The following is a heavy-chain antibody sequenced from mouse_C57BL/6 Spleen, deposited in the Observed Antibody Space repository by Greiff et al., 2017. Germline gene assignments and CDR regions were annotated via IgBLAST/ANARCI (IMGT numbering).Heavy chain of an antibody. CDR2: IYPGDGDT. V-gene: IGHV1-82*01. CDR1: GYAFSSSW. CDR3: AREDRITTLRYAMDY. J-gene: IGHJ4*01. D-gene: IGHD2-4*01. Sequence: VQLQESGPELVKPGASVKISCKASGYAFSSSWMNWVKQRPGKGLEWIGRIYPGDGDTNYNGKFKGKATLTADKSSSTAYMQLSSLTSENSAVYVCAREDRITTLRYAMDYWGQGTSVTVSS.